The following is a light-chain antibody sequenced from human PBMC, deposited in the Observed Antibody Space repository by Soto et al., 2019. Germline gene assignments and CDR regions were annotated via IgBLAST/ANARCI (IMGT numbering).Light chain of an antibody. J-gene: IGKJ1*01. CDR3: LQHNSYPRT. Sequence: DIPMTQSPSSLSASVGDRVTITCRASQGIRSDLGWYQQKPGEAPKRLIYAASSLQSGVPSRFSGSGSGTEFTLTISSLQPEDFATYYCLQHNSYPRTFDQGTKVDIK. V-gene: IGKV1-17*01. CDR2: AAS. CDR1: QGIRSD.